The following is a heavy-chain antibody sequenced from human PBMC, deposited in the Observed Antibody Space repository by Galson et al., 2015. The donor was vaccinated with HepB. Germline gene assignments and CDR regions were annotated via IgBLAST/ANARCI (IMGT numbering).Heavy chain of an antibody. Sequence: SLRLSCAASGFTFSSYGMHWVRQAPGKGLEWVAVISYDGSNKYYADSVKGRFTISRDNSKNTLYLQMNSLRAEDTAVYYCAKLSRGDYCFDYWGQGTLVTVSS. CDR1: GFTFSSYG. J-gene: IGHJ4*02. CDR2: ISYDGSNK. D-gene: IGHD4-17*01. V-gene: IGHV3-30*18. CDR3: AKLSRGDYCFDY.